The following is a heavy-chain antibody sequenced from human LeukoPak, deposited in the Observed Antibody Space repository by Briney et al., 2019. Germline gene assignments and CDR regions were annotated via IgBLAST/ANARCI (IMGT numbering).Heavy chain of an antibody. V-gene: IGHV3-74*03. CDR1: EFSVGSNY. D-gene: IGHD2-2*01. CDR2: INGDASNT. CDR3: ARAMPHDNWFDP. J-gene: IGHJ5*02. Sequence: PGGSLRLSCAASEFSVGSNYMTWVRQAPGKGLEWVSRINGDASNTTYADSVKGRFTISRDNAKNTLYLQMNSLRVDDTAVYYCARAMPHDNWFDPWGQGSLVTVSS.